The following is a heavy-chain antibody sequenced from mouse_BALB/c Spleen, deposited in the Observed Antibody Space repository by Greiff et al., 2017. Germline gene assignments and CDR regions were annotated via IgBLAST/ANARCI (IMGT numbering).Heavy chain of an antibody. CDR1: GYTFTSYW. V-gene: IGHV1S127*01. Sequence: QVQLQQPGAELVKPGASVKMSCKASGYTFTSYWMHWVKQRPGQGLEWIGVIDPSDSYTSYNQKFKGKATLTVDTSSSTAYMQLSSLTSGDSAVYYCTRWGVYYGYDEGFAYWGQGTLVTVSA. CDR2: IDPSDSYT. CDR3: TRWGVYYGYDEGFAY. J-gene: IGHJ3*01. D-gene: IGHD2-2*01.